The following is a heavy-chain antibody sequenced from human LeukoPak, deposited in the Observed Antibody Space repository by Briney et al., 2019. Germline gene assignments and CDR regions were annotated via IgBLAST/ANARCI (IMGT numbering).Heavy chain of an antibody. CDR3: AKRVPYSSSSVYFDS. Sequence: GGSLRLSCTASGFTFSNYGMNWVRQAPGKGLEWVSSFSDDGGSTYYADSVKGRFTISRDNSRNTLYLQMDSLRAEDTAVYYCAKRVPYSSSSVYFDSWGQGTLVTVPS. J-gene: IGHJ4*02. CDR1: GFTFSNYG. D-gene: IGHD6-6*01. V-gene: IGHV3-23*01. CDR2: FSDDGGST.